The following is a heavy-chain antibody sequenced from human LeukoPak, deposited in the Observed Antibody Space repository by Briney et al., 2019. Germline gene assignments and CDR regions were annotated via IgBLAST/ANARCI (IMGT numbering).Heavy chain of an antibody. Sequence: PGGSLRLSCAASGFTFSNAWMSWVRQAPGKGLEWVSVIYSGGSTYYADSVKGRFTIFRDNSKNTLYLQMNSLRAEDTAVYYCARDPSYIVGASPFDYWGQGTLVTVSS. CDR3: ARDPSYIVGASPFDY. CDR2: IYSGGST. CDR1: GFTFSNAW. V-gene: IGHV3-66*02. J-gene: IGHJ4*02. D-gene: IGHD1-26*01.